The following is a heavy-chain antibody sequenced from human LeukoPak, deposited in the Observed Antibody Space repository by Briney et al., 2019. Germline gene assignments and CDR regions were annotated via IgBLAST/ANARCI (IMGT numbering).Heavy chain of an antibody. D-gene: IGHD6-19*01. CDR2: ISSNGGST. CDR1: GFTFSSYA. J-gene: IGHJ4*02. Sequence: GGSLRLSCAASGFTFSSYAMHWIRQARGEGLEYVSAISSNGGSTYYANSVKGRFTISRDNSKNTLYLQMGSLRAEDMAVYYCARESSSGWNFDYWGQGTLVTVSS. V-gene: IGHV3-64*01. CDR3: ARESSSGWNFDY.